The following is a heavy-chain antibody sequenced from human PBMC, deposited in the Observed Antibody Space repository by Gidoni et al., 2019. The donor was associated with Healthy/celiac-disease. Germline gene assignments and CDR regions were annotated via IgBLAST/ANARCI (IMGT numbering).Heavy chain of an antibody. Sequence: GFTFDDYAMHWVRQAPGKGLEWVSGISWNSGSIGYADSVKGRFTISRDNAKNSLYLQMNSLRAEDTALYYCAKDISDGPIRDYGDYYYYYGMDVWGQGTTVTVSS. CDR1: GFTFDDYA. V-gene: IGHV3-9*01. J-gene: IGHJ6*02. CDR3: AKDISDGPIRDYGDYYYYYGMDV. CDR2: ISWNSGSI. D-gene: IGHD4-17*01.